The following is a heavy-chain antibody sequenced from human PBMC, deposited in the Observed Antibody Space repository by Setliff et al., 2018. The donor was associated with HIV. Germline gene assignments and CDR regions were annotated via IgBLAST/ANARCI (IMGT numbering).Heavy chain of an antibody. CDR2: ISCSGGST. CDR1: GFTFSSYA. Sequence: GSLGPPCAASGFTFSSYAMSWVRQAPGKGLEWVSAISCSGGSTYYADSVKGRFTISRDNAKNSLYLQMNSLRAEDTAVYYCARSRAAGFDYWGQGTLVTVSS. V-gene: IGHV3-23*01. CDR3: ARSRAAGFDY. D-gene: IGHD6-13*01. J-gene: IGHJ4*02.